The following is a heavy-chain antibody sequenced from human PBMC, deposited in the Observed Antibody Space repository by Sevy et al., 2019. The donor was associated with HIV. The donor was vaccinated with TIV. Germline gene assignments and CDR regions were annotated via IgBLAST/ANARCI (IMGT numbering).Heavy chain of an antibody. CDR3: AKEATFDY. D-gene: IGHD1-26*01. Sequence: GESLKISCAASGFTFSSYGMHWVRQVPGKGLEWVAVISYDGSNKYYADSVKGRFTISRDNSKNTLYLQMNSLRAEDTAVYYCAKEATFDYWGQGTLVTVSS. CDR2: ISYDGSNK. V-gene: IGHV3-30*18. J-gene: IGHJ4*02. CDR1: GFTFSSYG.